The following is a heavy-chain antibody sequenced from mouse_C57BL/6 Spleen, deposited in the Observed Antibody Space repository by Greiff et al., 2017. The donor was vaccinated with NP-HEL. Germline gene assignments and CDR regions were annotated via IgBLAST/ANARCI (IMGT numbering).Heavy chain of an antibody. CDR2: ISSGSSTI. CDR1: GFTFSDYG. D-gene: IGHD2-14*01. Sequence: DVMLVESGGGLVKPGGSLKLSCAASGFTFSDYGMHWVRQAPEKGLEWVAYISSGSSTIYYADTVKGRFTISRDNAKNTLFLQMTSLRSEDTAMYYCARPSIGRYAMDYWGQGTSVTVSS. CDR3: ARPSIGRYAMDY. J-gene: IGHJ4*01. V-gene: IGHV5-17*01.